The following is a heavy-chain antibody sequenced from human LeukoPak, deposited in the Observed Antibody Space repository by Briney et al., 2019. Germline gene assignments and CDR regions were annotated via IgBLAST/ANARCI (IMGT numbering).Heavy chain of an antibody. D-gene: IGHD6-19*01. J-gene: IGHJ3*02. CDR2: LYPGDSDT. Sequence: GEALKISCKGSGYSFTRHWVGWVRQMPGKGREGRGVLYPGDSDTRYSPSFEGQVTISADKSISAAYLQWSSLKASDTAMYYCARAMYSGWYRYPFDIWGQGTMVTVSS. V-gene: IGHV5-51*01. CDR1: GYSFTRHW. CDR3: ARAMYSGWYRYPFDI.